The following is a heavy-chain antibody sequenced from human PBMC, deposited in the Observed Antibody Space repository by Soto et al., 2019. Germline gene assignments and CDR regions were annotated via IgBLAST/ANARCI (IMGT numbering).Heavy chain of an antibody. J-gene: IGHJ6*02. D-gene: IGHD1-7*01. CDR2: IHSGGDT. Sequence: EVQVVESGGDLVQPGGSLRISCAASGFAVSSNYMTWVRQAPGKGLEWVSVIHSGGDTHYADSVRGRFTISRDNSKNTLYLQMNSLRAEDTAVYDCARSRTGTTYGGMDVWGQGTTVTVSS. V-gene: IGHV3-66*01. CDR1: GFAVSSNY. CDR3: ARSRTGTTYGGMDV.